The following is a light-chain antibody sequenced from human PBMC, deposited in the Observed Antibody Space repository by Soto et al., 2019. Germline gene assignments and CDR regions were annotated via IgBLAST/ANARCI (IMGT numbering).Light chain of an antibody. Sequence: GDRVTITCRASQSISSWLAWYQQKPGKAPKLLIYDASSLESGVPSRFSGSGSGTEFTLTITSLQPDDFATYYCQQYNSYPWTFGQGAKVDIK. CDR1: QSISSW. V-gene: IGKV1-5*01. CDR3: QQYNSYPWT. J-gene: IGKJ1*01. CDR2: DAS.